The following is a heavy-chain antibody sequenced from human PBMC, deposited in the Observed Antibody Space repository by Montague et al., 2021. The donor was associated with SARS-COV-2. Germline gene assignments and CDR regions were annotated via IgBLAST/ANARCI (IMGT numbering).Heavy chain of an antibody. CDR1: GFTFDDSA. D-gene: IGHD3-22*01. V-gene: IGHV3-9*01. Sequence: RLSWSASGFTFDDSAMHWVRQAPGKGLEWVSGISWNSGSIGYADSVKGRFTISRDNAKNSLYLQMNSLRAEDTALYYCAKAHYYDSSGYDNWGQGTLVTVSS. J-gene: IGHJ4*02. CDR3: AKAHYYDSSGYDN. CDR2: ISWNSGSI.